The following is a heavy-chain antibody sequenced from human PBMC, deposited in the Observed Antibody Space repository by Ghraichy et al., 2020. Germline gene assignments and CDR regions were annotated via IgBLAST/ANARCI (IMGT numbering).Heavy chain of an antibody. D-gene: IGHD2-2*01. J-gene: IGHJ4*02. V-gene: IGHV3-48*02. Sequence: LSLTCAASGFTFVTYSMNWVRQAPGKGLEWVSYISGSGDTTYYADSVKGRFTVSRDNAKRSVYLQMNSLRDEETALYYCARGEYQSNSGDYWGKGTLV. CDR2: ISGSGDTT. CDR3: ARGEYQSNSGDY. CDR1: GFTFVTYS.